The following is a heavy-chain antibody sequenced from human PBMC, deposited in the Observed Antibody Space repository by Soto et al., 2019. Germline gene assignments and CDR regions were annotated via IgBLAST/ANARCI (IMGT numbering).Heavy chain of an antibody. J-gene: IGHJ3*01. D-gene: IGHD6-13*01. CDR2: IHPRDSDT. V-gene: IGHV5-51*01. CDR3: SRDGLYSSHPCASDV. CDR1: GYDFSTYY. Sequence: GESLKISCQGSGYDFSTYYIGWVRQMPGKGLEWLGLIHPRDSDTRYSPSFQGQVTISVDQSINTAYLQWSSLKASDTATYYCSRDGLYSSHPCASDVSGKGTKVTVSS.